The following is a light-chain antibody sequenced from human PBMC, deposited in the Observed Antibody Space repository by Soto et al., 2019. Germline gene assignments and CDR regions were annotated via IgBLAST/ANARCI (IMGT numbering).Light chain of an antibody. CDR3: QQYNSYLIT. V-gene: IGKV1-5*01. CDR2: DAS. J-gene: IGKJ5*01. Sequence: DIQLTQSPSFLSASVGDRVTITCRASQSISSWLAWYQQKTGKAPKLLIYDASSLESGVPSRFSGSGSGTEFTLTISSLQTDDFATYYCQQYNSYLITVGQGTRREIK. CDR1: QSISSW.